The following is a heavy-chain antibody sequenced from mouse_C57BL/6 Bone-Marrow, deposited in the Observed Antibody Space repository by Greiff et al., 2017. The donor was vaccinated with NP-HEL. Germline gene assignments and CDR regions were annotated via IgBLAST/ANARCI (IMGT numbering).Heavy chain of an antibody. CDR3: ARGGTGTYWYFDV. Sequence: QVQLQQPGAELVKPGASVKLSCKASGYTFTSYWMHWVKQRPGQGLVWIGMIHPNSGSTNYNEKFKSKATLTVDKSSSTAYMQLSSLTSEDSAVYYCARGGTGTYWYFDVWGTGTTVTVSS. D-gene: IGHD4-1*01. CDR1: GYTFTSYW. V-gene: IGHV1-64*01. J-gene: IGHJ1*03. CDR2: IHPNSGST.